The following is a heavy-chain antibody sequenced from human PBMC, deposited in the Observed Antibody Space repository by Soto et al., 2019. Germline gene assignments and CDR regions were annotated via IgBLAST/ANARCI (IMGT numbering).Heavy chain of an antibody. Sequence: QVQLQESGPGLVKPSQTLSLTYTVSGGSISSGGYYWSWIRQHPGKGLEWIGYIYYSGSTYYNPSLKSRVTISVDTSKNQFSLKLSSVTAADTAVYYCAREFGMLVPGEVWFDPWGQGTLVTVSS. CDR3: AREFGMLVPGEVWFDP. CDR2: IYYSGST. J-gene: IGHJ5*02. V-gene: IGHV4-31*03. D-gene: IGHD6-6*01. CDR1: GGSISSGGYY.